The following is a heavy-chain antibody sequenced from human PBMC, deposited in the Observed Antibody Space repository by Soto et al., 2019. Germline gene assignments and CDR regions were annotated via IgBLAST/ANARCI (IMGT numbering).Heavy chain of an antibody. CDR1: GFTFSSYG. CDR3: AKDLLGQVGGTLPGYCSGGSCYSAGNWFDP. D-gene: IGHD2-15*01. J-gene: IGHJ5*02. Sequence: QVQLVESGGGVVQPGRSLRLSCAASGFTFSSYGMHWVRQAPGKGLEWVAVISYDGSNKYYADSVKGRFTISRDNSKNTLYLQMSSLRAEDTAVYSCAKDLLGQVGGTLPGYCSGGSCYSAGNWFDPWGQGTLVTVSS. V-gene: IGHV3-30*18. CDR2: ISYDGSNK.